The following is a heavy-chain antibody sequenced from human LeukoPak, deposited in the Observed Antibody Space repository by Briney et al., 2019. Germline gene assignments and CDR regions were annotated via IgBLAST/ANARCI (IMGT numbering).Heavy chain of an antibody. CDR1: GFTFSSYA. J-gene: IGHJ4*02. V-gene: IGHV3-23*01. D-gene: IGHD2-2*01. Sequence: GGSLRLSCAASGFTFSSYAMSCVRQAPGKGLEWVSAISGSGGSTYYADSVKGRFTISRDNSKNTLYLQMNSLRAEDTAVYYCAKDLEGYCSSTSCYPGYWGQGTLVTVSS. CDR3: AKDLEGYCSSTSCYPGY. CDR2: ISGSGGST.